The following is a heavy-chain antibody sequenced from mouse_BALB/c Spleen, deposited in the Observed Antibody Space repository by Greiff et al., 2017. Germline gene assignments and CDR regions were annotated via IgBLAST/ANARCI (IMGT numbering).Heavy chain of an antibody. J-gene: IGHJ1*01. Sequence: EVQLVESGGGLVKPGGSLKLSCAASGFTFSSYAMSWVRQTPEKRLEWVASISSGGSTYYPDSVKGRFTISRDNARNILYLQMSSLRSEDTAMYYCARRDYGSGYFDVWGAGTTVTVSS. CDR2: ISSGGST. CDR1: GFTFSSYA. CDR3: ARRDYGSGYFDV. V-gene: IGHV5-6-5*01. D-gene: IGHD1-1*01.